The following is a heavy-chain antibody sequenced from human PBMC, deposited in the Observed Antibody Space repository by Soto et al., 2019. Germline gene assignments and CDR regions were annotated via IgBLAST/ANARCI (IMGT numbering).Heavy chain of an antibody. V-gene: IGHV3-7*03. Sequence: GGSLRLSCAASGFTFSSSWMHWVCQAPEKGLEWVADIKCDGSEKYYVDSVKGRLTISRDNAKNSLYLQVNSLRAEDMTVYYCVRVGGSSWYWCVPWGQGTLVTVSS. CDR3: VRVGGSSWYWCVP. J-gene: IGHJ5*02. CDR1: GFTFSSSW. CDR2: IKCDGSEK. D-gene: IGHD6-13*01.